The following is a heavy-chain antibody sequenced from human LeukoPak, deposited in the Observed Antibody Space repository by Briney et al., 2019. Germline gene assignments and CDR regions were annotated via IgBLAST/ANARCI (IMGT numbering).Heavy chain of an antibody. D-gene: IGHD4-17*01. CDR1: GFTFSNYW. V-gene: IGHV3-74*01. CDR3: ARDPGYGDSFFDY. CDR2: INNDGSST. J-gene: IGHJ4*02. Sequence: GGSLRLSCAASGFTFSNYWMHWVRQAPGKGLVWVSRINNDGSSTSYADSVKGRFTISRDNAKNTLYLHMNSLRAEDTAVYYCARDPGYGDSFFDYWGQGTLVTVSS.